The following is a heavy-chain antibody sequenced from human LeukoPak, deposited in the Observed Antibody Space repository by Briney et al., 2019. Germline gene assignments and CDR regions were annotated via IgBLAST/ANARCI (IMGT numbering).Heavy chain of an antibody. Sequence: GGSLRLSCAASGFTFSTHWMLWVRQAPGKGLVWVSRIYGDGSSTTYADSVKGRFTTPRDNSNNTLYLQMNSLRADDTAVYYCARETGLYYFDYWGQGTLVTVSS. J-gene: IGHJ4*02. D-gene: IGHD1-14*01. CDR3: ARETGLYYFDY. V-gene: IGHV3-74*01. CDR2: IYGDGSST. CDR1: GFTFSTHW.